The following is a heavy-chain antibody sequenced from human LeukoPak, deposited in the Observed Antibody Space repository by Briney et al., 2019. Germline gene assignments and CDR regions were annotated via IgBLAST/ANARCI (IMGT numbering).Heavy chain of an antibody. J-gene: IGHJ6*02. D-gene: IGHD2-2*01. CDR3: AEDGGYCSSTWGLCDYGMDV. CDR1: GLTFSNYA. CDR2: ISYDGSNK. V-gene: IGHV3-30*18. Sequence: PGGSLRLSCAASGLTFSNYAMHWVRQAPGKGLEWVAVISYDGSNKYNADSVKGRFTISRDNSKNTLYLQMNSLRAEDTAVYYCAEDGGYCSSTWGLCDYGMDVWGQGATVTVSS.